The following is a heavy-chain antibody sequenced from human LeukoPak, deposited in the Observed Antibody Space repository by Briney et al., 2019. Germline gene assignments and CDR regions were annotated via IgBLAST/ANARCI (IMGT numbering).Heavy chain of an antibody. Sequence: VASVKVSCKASGGTFSSYAISWVRQAPGQGLEWMGGIIPIFGTANYAQKFQGRVTITADESTSTAYMELSSLRSEDTAVYYCAREVLSLRYFDWPIMDAFDIWGQGTMVTVSS. D-gene: IGHD3-9*01. V-gene: IGHV1-69*13. CDR3: AREVLSLRYFDWPIMDAFDI. CDR1: GGTFSSYA. J-gene: IGHJ3*02. CDR2: IIPIFGTA.